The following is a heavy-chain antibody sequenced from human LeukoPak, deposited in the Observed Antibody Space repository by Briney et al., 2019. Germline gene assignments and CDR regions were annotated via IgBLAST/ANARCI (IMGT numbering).Heavy chain of an antibody. J-gene: IGHJ4*02. Sequence: SETLSLTCAVYGGSFSGYYWSWIRQPPGKGLEWIGEINHSGSTNYNPSLKSRVTISVDTSKNQFSLKLSSVTAADTAVYYCARGRVYVWGSYRTAFDYWGQGALVTVSS. CDR3: ARGRVYVWGSYRTAFDY. CDR2: INHSGST. CDR1: GGSFSGYY. D-gene: IGHD3-16*02. V-gene: IGHV4-34*01.